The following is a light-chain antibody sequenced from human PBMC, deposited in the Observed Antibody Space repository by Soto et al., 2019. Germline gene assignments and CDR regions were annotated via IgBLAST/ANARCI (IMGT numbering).Light chain of an antibody. Sequence: QSVLTQPPSMSAAPGQNVTISCSGSSANIGNTYISWYQQLPGTVPKLLIYDNNKRPSGIPDRFSASKSATSATLGITGLQTGDEANYFCGSWQSSLSLGVFGGGTKVTVL. V-gene: IGLV1-51*01. CDR3: GSWQSSLSLGV. CDR2: DNN. J-gene: IGLJ3*02. CDR1: SANIGNTY.